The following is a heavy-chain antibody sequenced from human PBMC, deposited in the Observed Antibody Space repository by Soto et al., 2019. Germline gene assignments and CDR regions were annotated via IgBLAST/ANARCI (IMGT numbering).Heavy chain of an antibody. J-gene: IGHJ5*01. V-gene: IGHV1-18*01. D-gene: IGHD3-16*01. CDR1: GYTFNFYG. CDR2: ISGFNGNT. Sequence: GASVKVSCKASGYTFNFYGITWVRQAPGQGLEWMGWISGFNGNTNYAADLQGRVTMTTDTSTSTAYMELRGLRSDDTAVYYCARIGVSSGHEDPEFDSWG. CDR3: ARIGVSSGHEDPEFDS.